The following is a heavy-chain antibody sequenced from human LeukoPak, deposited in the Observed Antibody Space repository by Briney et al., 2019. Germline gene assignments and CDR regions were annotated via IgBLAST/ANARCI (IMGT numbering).Heavy chain of an antibody. CDR1: GYSFTSYW. Sequence: GESLKISCKGSGYSFTSYWIGWVRQMPGKGLEWMGIIYPGDSDTRYSPSFQGQVTISADKSISNAYLQWSSLKASDTAMYYCARLGDYDFWSGALDYWGQGTLVTVSS. CDR3: ARLGDYDFWSGALDY. CDR2: IYPGDSDT. J-gene: IGHJ4*02. V-gene: IGHV5-51*01. D-gene: IGHD3-3*01.